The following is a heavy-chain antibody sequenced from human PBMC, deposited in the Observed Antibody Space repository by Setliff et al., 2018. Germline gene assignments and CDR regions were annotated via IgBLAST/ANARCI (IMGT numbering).Heavy chain of an antibody. CDR3: ARGRYDYVWGSYRSDSYYFDY. Sequence: PSETLSLTCAVYGGSFSGYYWSWIRQPPGKGLEWIGEINHSGSTNYNPSLKSRVTISVDTSKNQFSLKLSSVTAADTAVYYCARGRYDYVWGSYRSDSYYFDYWGQGTLVTVSS. D-gene: IGHD3-16*02. J-gene: IGHJ4*02. CDR2: INHSGST. V-gene: IGHV4-34*01. CDR1: GGSFSGYY.